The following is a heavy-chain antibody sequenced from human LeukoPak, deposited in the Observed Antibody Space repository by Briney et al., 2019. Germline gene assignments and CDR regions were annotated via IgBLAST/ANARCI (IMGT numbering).Heavy chain of an antibody. Sequence: SETLSLTCAFYGGSFSGYYWSWLRQPPGKGLGWIGEINHSGSTNYNPSLKSRVTISVDTSKNQFSLKLSSVTAADTAVYYCARSSGSNAFDIWGQGTMVTVSS. CDR2: INHSGST. J-gene: IGHJ3*02. V-gene: IGHV4-34*01. D-gene: IGHD6-6*01. CDR1: GGSFSGYY. CDR3: ARSSGSNAFDI.